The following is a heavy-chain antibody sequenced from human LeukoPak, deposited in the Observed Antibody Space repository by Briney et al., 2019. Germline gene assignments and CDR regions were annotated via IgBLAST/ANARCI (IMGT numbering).Heavy chain of an antibody. J-gene: IGHJ4*02. CDR2: IYASGST. V-gene: IGHV4-4*07. Sequence: PSETPSLTCTVSGDSISGYYWSWIRQPAGKGLEWIGRIYASGSTNYNPSLRSRVTMSVDTSKSQFSLTLSSVTAADTAVYYCARESNSGWCSPDYWGQGALVTVSS. CDR1: GDSISGYY. D-gene: IGHD6-19*01. CDR3: ARESNSGWCSPDY.